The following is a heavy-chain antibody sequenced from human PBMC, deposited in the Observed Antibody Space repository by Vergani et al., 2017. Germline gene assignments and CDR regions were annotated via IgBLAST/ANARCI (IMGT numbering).Heavy chain of an antibody. Sequence: QVQLQQWGAGLLKPSETLSLTCAVYGGSFSGYYWSWIRQPPGKGLEWIGEINHSGSTNYNPSLKSRVTISVDTSRNQFSLKLSSVTAADTAVDYGARGRKWPNVRAPFDYWGQGTLVTVSS. CDR3: ARGRKWPNVRAPFDY. CDR1: GGSFSGYY. D-gene: IGHD2-8*01. J-gene: IGHJ4*02. CDR2: INHSGST. V-gene: IGHV4-34*01.